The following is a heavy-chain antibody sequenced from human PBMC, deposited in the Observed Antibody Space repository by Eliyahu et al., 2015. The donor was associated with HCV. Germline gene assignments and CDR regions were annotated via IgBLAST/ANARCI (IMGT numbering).Heavy chain of an antibody. Sequence: VKKPGESLKISCKGSGYSFTSYWIGWVRQMPGKGLEWMGIIYPGDSDTRYSPSFQGQVTISADKSISTAYLQWSSLKASDTAMYYCARRGYCSSTSCDSDGMDVWGQGTTVTVSS. V-gene: IGHV5-51*01. J-gene: IGHJ6*02. CDR3: ARRGYCSSTSCDSDGMDV. CDR1: GYSFTSYW. D-gene: IGHD2-2*01. CDR2: IYPGDSDT.